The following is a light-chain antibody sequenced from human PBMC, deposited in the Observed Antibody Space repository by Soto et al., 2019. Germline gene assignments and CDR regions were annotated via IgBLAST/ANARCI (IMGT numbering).Light chain of an antibody. J-gene: IGLJ2*01. V-gene: IGLV1-44*01. CDR2: SNT. Sequence: QSVLTQPPSVSGTPGQTIAISCSGGSCNIGSHTVNWYQQLPGTATRLLIYSNTHRPSVVPDRFSGSKSGTSNSLPTSGRQSEYEGDYYCAALDVSRNIVFFGGGTKLTVL. CDR1: SCNIGSHT. CDR3: AALDVSRNIVF.